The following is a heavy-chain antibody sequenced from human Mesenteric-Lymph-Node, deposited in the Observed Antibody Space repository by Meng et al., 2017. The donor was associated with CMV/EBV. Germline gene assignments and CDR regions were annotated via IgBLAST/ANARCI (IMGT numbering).Heavy chain of an antibody. CDR1: GYTFTGYY. D-gene: IGHD3-22*01. J-gene: IGHJ5*02. CDR2: INPNSGGT. V-gene: IGHV1-2*02. Sequence: ASVQVSCKASGYTFTGYYMHWVRQAPGQGLEWMGWINPNSGGTNYAQKFQGRVTMTRDTSISTAYMELSRLRSDDTAVYYCARVPYYDSSGYYQIHWFDPWGQGTLVTVSS. CDR3: ARVPYYDSSGYYQIHWFDP.